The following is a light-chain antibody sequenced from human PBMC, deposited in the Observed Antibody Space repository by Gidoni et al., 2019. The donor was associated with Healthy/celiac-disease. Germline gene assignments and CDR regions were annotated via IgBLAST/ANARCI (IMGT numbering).Light chain of an antibody. V-gene: IGKV2-28*01. CDR1: LSLLHSNGYNY. CDR2: LGS. J-gene: IGKJ4*01. CDR3: MQDLQTPLT. Sequence: DIVMTQSPLSLPVTPGEPASISCRSSLSLLHSNGYNYFDWYLQKPGQSPQLLIYLGSNRASGVPDRFSGSGSGTDFTLKISRVEAEDVGVYYCMQDLQTPLTFGGGTKVEIK.